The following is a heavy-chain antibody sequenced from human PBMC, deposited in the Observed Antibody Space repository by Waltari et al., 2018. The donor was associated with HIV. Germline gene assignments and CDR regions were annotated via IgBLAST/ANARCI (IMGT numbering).Heavy chain of an antibody. CDR2: IKGDGSVR. Sequence: QVVESGGALVQPGGSLRLSCVASGFTFSDFWMNLVRQAPGKGLGGWANIKGDGSVRNYVGSVEGRFSNFINNAKESVYLEMHGLTVEDTATYYCTGGHYSVCGRGTLVTVSS. CDR1: GFTFSDFW. J-gene: IGHJ2*01. CDR3: TGGHYSV. D-gene: IGHD4-4*01. V-gene: IGHV3-7*01.